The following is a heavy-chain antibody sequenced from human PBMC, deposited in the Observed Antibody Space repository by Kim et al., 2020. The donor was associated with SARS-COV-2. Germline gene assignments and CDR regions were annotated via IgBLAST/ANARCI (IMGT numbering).Heavy chain of an antibody. D-gene: IGHD6-19*01. CDR2: IKSKTDGGTT. Sequence: GGSLRLSCAASGFTFSNAWMSWVRQAPGKGLEWVGRIKSKTDGGTTDYAAPVKGRFTISRDDSKNTLYLQMNSLKTEDTAVYYCTTDRDFIAVAGPIDYWGQGTLVTVSS. CDR3: TTDRDFIAVAGPIDY. V-gene: IGHV3-15*01. CDR1: GFTFSNAW. J-gene: IGHJ4*02.